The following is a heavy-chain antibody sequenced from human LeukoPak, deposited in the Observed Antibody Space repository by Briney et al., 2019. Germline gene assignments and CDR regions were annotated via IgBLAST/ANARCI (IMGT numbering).Heavy chain of an antibody. CDR2: ISYDGSNK. Sequence: PGGSLRLSCAASGFTISDHYVDWVRQAPGKGLEWVAVISYDGSNKYYADSVKGRFTISRDNSKNTLYLQMNSLRAEDTAVYYCARDNPGCTNGVCDTTFDYWGQGTLVTVSS. CDR3: ARDNPGCTNGVCDTTFDY. D-gene: IGHD2-8*01. J-gene: IGHJ4*02. V-gene: IGHV3-30-3*01. CDR1: GFTISDHY.